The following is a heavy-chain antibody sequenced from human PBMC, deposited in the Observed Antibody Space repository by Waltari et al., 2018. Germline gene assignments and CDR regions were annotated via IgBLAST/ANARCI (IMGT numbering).Heavy chain of an antibody. J-gene: IGHJ6*04. CDR3: ARVDDPPATVTIVGMDV. CDR1: GGSISSYY. D-gene: IGHD4-17*01. V-gene: IGHV4-59*01. Sequence: QVQLQESGPGLVKPSETLSLTCTVSGGSISSYYWSWIRQPPGKGLEWIGYIYYSGSTNYNPSLKSRVTISVDTSKNQFSLKLSSVTAADTAVYYCARVDDPPATVTIVGMDVWGKGTTVTISS. CDR2: IYYSGST.